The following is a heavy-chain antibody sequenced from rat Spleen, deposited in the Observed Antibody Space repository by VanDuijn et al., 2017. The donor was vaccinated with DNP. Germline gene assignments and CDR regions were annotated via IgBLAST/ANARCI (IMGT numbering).Heavy chain of an antibody. Sequence: EVQLVESGGGLVQPGRSLKLSCAASGFTFSDYNMAWVRQAPKKGLEWVATIIYDGSRTYYRDFVKGRFTISRDNAKSSLYLQMNSLKSEDAATYYCARQDYSNYNYFDYWGQGVMVTVSS. D-gene: IGHD1-2*01. CDR1: GFTFSDYN. V-gene: IGHV5-7*01. CDR3: ARQDYSNYNYFDY. J-gene: IGHJ2*01. CDR2: IIYDGSRT.